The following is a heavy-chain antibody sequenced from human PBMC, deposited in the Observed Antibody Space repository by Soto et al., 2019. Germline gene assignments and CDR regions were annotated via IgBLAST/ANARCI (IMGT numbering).Heavy chain of an antibody. CDR3: AKARCSTTNCYVPEY. Sequence: EVQLLDSGGGLVQPGGSLRLSCAASGFTFSSYTMSWVRQAPGKVLEWVSAISGSGGSPSYADSVQGRFTISRDNPKNTLYLQMNSLRAEDTAIYYCAKARCSTTNCYVPEYWGQGTLVTVSS. D-gene: IGHD2-2*01. V-gene: IGHV3-23*01. J-gene: IGHJ4*02. CDR1: GFTFSSYT. CDR2: ISGSGGSP.